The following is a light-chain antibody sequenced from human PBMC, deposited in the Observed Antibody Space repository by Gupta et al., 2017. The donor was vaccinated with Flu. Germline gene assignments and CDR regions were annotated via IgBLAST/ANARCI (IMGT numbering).Light chain of an antibody. Sequence: GKTATITCGGNNIGRKSVHWYQQKSGQAPVLVVYDDKDRPPGIPDRFSGSNSGNTATLTISRVEAGDEADYYCQVWNRSTVPVVFGGGTKLTVL. CDR3: QVWNRSTVPVV. V-gene: IGLV3-21*03. J-gene: IGLJ2*01. CDR1: NIGRKS. CDR2: DDK.